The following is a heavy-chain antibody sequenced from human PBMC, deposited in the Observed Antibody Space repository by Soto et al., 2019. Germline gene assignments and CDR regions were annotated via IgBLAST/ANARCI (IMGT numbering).Heavy chain of an antibody. Sequence: QITLKESGPTLVKPTETLTLTCTFSGFSLSSSAEGVGWFRQPPGKALEWLALIYWDDDKRYSPSLKSRLTITKDTSKNQVVLTMTNVDPVDTATYYCAHTHLYDVLTDYWFDPWGQGTLVTVSS. V-gene: IGHV2-5*02. D-gene: IGHD3-9*01. CDR2: IYWDDDK. CDR1: GFSLSSSAEG. J-gene: IGHJ5*02. CDR3: AHTHLYDVLTDYWFDP.